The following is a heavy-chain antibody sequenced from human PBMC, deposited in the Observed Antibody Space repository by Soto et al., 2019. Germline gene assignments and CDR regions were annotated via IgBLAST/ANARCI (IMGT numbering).Heavy chain of an antibody. J-gene: IGHJ3*02. CDR1: GGSISSYY. CDR2: IYYSGST. CDR3: GRGTYGLYYGSGSYYNDFGAGAFDI. Sequence: PSETLSLTCTVSGGSISSYYWSWIRQPPGKGLEWIGYIYYSGSTNYNPSLKSRVTISVDTSKNQFSLKLSSVTAADTAVYYCGRGTYGLYYGSGSYYNDFGAGAFDIWGQGKMVTVSS. D-gene: IGHD3-10*01. V-gene: IGHV4-59*01.